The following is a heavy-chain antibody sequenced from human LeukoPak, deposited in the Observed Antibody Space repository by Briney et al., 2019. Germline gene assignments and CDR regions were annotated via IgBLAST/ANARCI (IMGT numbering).Heavy chain of an antibody. J-gene: IGHJ6*02. CDR3: ARPGPATTNSYGMDV. V-gene: IGHV3-21*01. CDR2: ISSTGSTI. D-gene: IGHD1-26*01. Sequence: PGGSLRLSCAASGFTFSSYSMNLVRQAAGKGLEWVSAISSTGSTIFYADSLKGRFTISRDNAKNSLYLQMTSLRAEDTAVYYCARPGPATTNSYGMDVWGQGTTVTVSS. CDR1: GFTFSSYS.